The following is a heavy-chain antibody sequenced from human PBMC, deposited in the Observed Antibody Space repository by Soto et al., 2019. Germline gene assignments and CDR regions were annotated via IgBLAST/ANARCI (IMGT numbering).Heavy chain of an antibody. CDR1: GFTFSDYY. J-gene: IGHJ6*02. CDR2: ISSSGSTI. V-gene: IGHV3-11*01. Sequence: PVGSLRLSCAASGFTFSDYYMSWIRQAPGKGLEWVSYISSSGSTIYYADSVKGRFTISRDNAKNSLYLQMNSLRAEDTAVYYCARSYSSSWPYYYYGMDVWGQGTTVTVSS. CDR3: ARSYSSSWPYYYYGMDV. D-gene: IGHD6-13*01.